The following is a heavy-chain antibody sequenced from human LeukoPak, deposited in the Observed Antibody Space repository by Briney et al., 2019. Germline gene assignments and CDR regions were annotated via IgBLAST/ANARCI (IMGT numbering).Heavy chain of an antibody. D-gene: IGHD1-26*01. CDR1: GYTFTSYY. J-gene: IGHJ6*03. CDR2: INPSGGST. CDR3: ARGVGANYYYYYYMDV. Sequence: ASVKVSCKASGYTFTSYYMHWVRQAPGQGLEWMGIINPSGGSTSYAQKFQGRVTMTRDMSTSTVYMELSSLRSEDTAVYYCARGVGANYYYYYYMDVWGKGTTVTVSS. V-gene: IGHV1-46*01.